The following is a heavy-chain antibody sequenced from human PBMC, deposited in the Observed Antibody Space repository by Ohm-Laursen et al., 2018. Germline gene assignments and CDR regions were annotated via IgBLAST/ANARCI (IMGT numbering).Heavy chain of an antibody. D-gene: IGHD6-13*01. CDR2: ISYDGSNT. V-gene: IGHV3-30*03. CDR1: GFTFSNYG. J-gene: IGHJ4*02. CDR3: ARDLTIAVAGHDS. Sequence: SLRLSCTASGFTFSNYGMNWVRQAPGKGLEWVAVISYDGSNTDYADSVKGRFTISRDNSKNTLYLQMNSLRAEDTAVYYCARDLTIAVAGHDSWGQGTLVTVSS.